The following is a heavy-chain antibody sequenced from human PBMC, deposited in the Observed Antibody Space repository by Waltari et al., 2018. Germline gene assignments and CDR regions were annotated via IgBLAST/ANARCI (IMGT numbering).Heavy chain of an antibody. V-gene: IGHV5-51*03. J-gene: IGHJ4*02. CDR3: AAGRLSALAAAGY. CDR2: IYPGDSDT. CDR1: GYSFTSSW. D-gene: IGHD6-13*01. Sequence: EVQLVQSGAEVKTPGESLKISGKGSGYSFTSSWIGWLRQMPGKGLEWMGIIYPGDSDTRYSPSFQGQVTISADKSISTAYLQWSSLKASDTAMYYCAAGRLSALAAAGYWGQGTLVTVSS.